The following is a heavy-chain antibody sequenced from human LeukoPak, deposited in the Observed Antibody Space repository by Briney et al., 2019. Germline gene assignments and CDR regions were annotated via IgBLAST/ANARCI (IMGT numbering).Heavy chain of an antibody. J-gene: IGHJ4*02. V-gene: IGHV4-4*02. CDR1: GVSISSNNW. CDR3: ALNGGNSDYDY. D-gene: IGHD4-23*01. CDR2: IYHSGSP. Sequence: PSETLSLTCAVSGVSISSNNWWGWVRQPPGKGLEWIGEIYHSGSPNYNPSLKSRVTISVDKSRNHFSLNLSSVTAADTAVYYRALNGGNSDYDYWGQGTLVTVSA.